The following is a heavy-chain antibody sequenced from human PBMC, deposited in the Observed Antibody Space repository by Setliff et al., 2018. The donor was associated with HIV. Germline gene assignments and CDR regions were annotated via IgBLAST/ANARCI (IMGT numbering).Heavy chain of an antibody. Sequence: PGGSLRLSCAASGFTVTRNYMSWVRQAPGKGLEWVSVIYSGGSTYYADSVKGRFTISRDNSKNTVYLQMNRLRAEDTAVYYCARDLSPPNSGIYFALDIWGQGTMVTVSS. CDR3: ARDLSPPNSGIYFALDI. CDR1: GFTVTRNY. V-gene: IGHV3-66*01. D-gene: IGHD3-10*01. J-gene: IGHJ3*02. CDR2: IYSGGST.